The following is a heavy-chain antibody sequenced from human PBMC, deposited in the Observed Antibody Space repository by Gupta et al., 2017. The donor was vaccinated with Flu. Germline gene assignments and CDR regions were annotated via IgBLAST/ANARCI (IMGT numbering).Heavy chain of an antibody. V-gene: IGHV1-2*02. CDR3: ARDVGLRATWFAFDV. CDR1: GYTFHAYY. CDR2: INPNNGAT. J-gene: IGHJ3*01. Sequence: QEQLMQSGAEVKKPGASVKVSCETSGYTFHAYYMHWVRQAPGQGLEWMGWINPNNGATNYAQKFQGRVSLTTDMSISTAYMDLSSLTSDDSAIYYCARDVGLRATWFAFDVWGQGTMVTVSS. D-gene: IGHD1-26*01.